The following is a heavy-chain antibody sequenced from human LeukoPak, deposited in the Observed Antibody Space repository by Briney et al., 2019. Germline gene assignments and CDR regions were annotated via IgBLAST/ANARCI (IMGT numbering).Heavy chain of an antibody. D-gene: IGHD6-6*01. CDR3: ASSYSSSSGLVFDY. CDR2: IYTSGST. V-gene: IGHV4-4*07. J-gene: IGHJ4*02. Sequence: PSETLSLTCTVSGGSISSYYWSWIRQPAGKGLEWIGRIYTSGSTNYNPSLKSRVTMSVDTSKNQFSRKLSSVTAADTAVYYCASSYSSSSGLVFDYWGQGTLVTVSS. CDR1: GGSISSYY.